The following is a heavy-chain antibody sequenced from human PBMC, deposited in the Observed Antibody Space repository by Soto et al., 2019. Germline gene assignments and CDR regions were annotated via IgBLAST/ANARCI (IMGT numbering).Heavy chain of an antibody. V-gene: IGHV3-66*04. Sequence: EVQLVESGGGLVQPGGSLRLSCVVSGFTVSSNYMSWVRQAPGKGLEWVSVIYSGGSTYYADSVKGRFTISRDNSNNTLYFKINRLGAEATAVYYSARHPYYWGQGPRFTVPS. J-gene: IGHJ4*02. CDR3: ARHPYY. CDR1: GFTVSSNY. CDR2: IYSGGST.